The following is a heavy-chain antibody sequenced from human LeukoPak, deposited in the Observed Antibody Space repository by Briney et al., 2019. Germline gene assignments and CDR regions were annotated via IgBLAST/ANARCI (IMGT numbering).Heavy chain of an antibody. J-gene: IGHJ6*02. Sequence: SVKVSCKASGGTFSSYAISWVRQAPGQGLEWMGRIIPILGIANYAQKFQGRVTIAADKSTSTAYTELSRLRSDDTAVYYCATEIYDFWSGSPSYYYYYGMDVWGQGTTVTVSS. D-gene: IGHD3-3*01. CDR1: GGTFSSYA. CDR3: ATEIYDFWSGSPSYYYYYGMDV. CDR2: IIPILGIA. V-gene: IGHV1-69*04.